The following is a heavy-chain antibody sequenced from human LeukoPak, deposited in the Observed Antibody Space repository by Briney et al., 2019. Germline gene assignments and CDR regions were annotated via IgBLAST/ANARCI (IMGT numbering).Heavy chain of an antibody. CDR1: GFTFSSYA. CDR2: ISYDGSNK. V-gene: IGHV3-30-3*01. Sequence: GGSLRLSCAASGFTFSSYAMHWVRQAPGKGLEWVAVISYDGSNKYYADSVKGRFTISRDNSKNSLYLQMNSLRAEDTALYYCAKDLTTPWGQGTLVTVSS. CDR3: AKDLTTP. D-gene: IGHD3-3*01. J-gene: IGHJ5*02.